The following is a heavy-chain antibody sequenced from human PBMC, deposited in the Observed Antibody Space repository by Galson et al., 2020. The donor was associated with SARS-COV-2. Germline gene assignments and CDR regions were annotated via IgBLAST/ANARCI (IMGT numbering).Heavy chain of an antibody. V-gene: IGHV3-30*04. CDR2: ISHDGKIQ. D-gene: IGHD1-26*01. Sequence: GGSLRLSCAASGFTFTNYAMHWVRQAPGKGLEWLTVISHDGKIQVYADAVKGRFTISRDNSGNMVFLQIVSLRPDDTALYYCTRDVSGGASDIWGQGTMVTVSS. CDR1: GFTFTNYA. CDR3: TRDVSGGASDI. J-gene: IGHJ3*02.